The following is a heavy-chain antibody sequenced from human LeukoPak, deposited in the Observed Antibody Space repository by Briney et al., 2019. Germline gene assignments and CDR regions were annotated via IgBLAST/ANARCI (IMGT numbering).Heavy chain of an antibody. D-gene: IGHD3-22*01. V-gene: IGHV4-39*07. CDR2: IYYSGST. CDR1: GGSISSSSYY. CDR3: ARDLRGDYDSSGYYYSNWFDL. J-gene: IGHJ5*02. Sequence: PSETLSLTCTVSGGSISSSSYYWGWIRQPPGKGLEWIGSIYYSGSTYYNPSLKSRVTISVDTSKNQFSLKLSSVTAADTAVYYCARDLRGDYDSSGYYYSNWFDLWGQGTLVTVSS.